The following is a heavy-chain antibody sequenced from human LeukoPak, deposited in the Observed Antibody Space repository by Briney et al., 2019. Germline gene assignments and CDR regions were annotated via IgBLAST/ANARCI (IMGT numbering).Heavy chain of an antibody. CDR1: GFTFSSYS. CDR2: ISSSSSTI. Sequence: PGGSLRLSCAASGFTFSSYSMNWVRQAPGKGLEWVSYISSSSSTIYYADSVKGRFTISRDNAKNSLYLQMNSLRAEDTAVYYCAREAGVEYYYDSSGSDYWGQGTLVTVSS. V-gene: IGHV3-48*01. D-gene: IGHD3-22*01. J-gene: IGHJ4*02. CDR3: AREAGVEYYYDSSGSDY.